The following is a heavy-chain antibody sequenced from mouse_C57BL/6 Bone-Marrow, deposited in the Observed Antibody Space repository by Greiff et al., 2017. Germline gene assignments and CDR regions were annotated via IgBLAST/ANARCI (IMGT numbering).Heavy chain of an antibody. CDR2: ISSGSSTI. CDR1: GFTFSDYG. D-gene: IGHD1-1*01. Sequence: EVMLVESGGGLVKPGGSLKLSCAASGFTFSDYGMHWVRQAPEKGLEWVAYISSGSSTIYYADTVKGRFTISRDDAKNTLFLQMTSLRSEDTAMYYCARTSLTTVVAPGAYWGQGTLVTVSA. V-gene: IGHV5-17*01. J-gene: IGHJ3*01. CDR3: ARTSLTTVVAPGAY.